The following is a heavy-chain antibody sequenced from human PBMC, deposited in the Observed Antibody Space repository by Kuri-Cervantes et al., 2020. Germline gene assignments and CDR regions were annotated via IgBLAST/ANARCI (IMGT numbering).Heavy chain of an antibody. CDR3: AGVPRRGYSGYDKKYFDY. CDR1: GGSFNKYY. V-gene: IGHV4-34*01. Sequence: SETLSLTCAVYGGSFNKYYWTWIRHFPGKGLEWIGEINHSGSTNYNPSLKSRVTISVDTSKNQFSLKLSSVTAADTAVYYCAGVPRRGYSGYDKKYFDYWGQGTLVTVSS. D-gene: IGHD5-12*01. CDR2: INHSGST. J-gene: IGHJ4*02.